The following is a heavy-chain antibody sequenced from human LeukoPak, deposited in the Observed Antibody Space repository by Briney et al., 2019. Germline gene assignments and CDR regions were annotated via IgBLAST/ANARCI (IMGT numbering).Heavy chain of an antibody. D-gene: IGHD3-16*01. CDR1: GYTFSNYG. V-gene: IGHV1-18*01. CDR2: ISAYNGNT. J-gene: IGHJ5*02. CDR3: ARVWGEGATLLFDP. Sequence: ASVKVSCKASGYTFSNYGISWVRQAPGQGLEWMGWISAYNGNTNYAQKLQGRVTMTTDTSTSTAYMELRSLRSDDTAVYYCARVWGEGATLLFDPWGQGTLVTVSS.